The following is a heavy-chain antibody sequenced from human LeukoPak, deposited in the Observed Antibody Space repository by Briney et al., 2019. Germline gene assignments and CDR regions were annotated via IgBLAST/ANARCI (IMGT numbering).Heavy chain of an antibody. Sequence: GGSLRLSCAASGFTVSSSYIYWVPQAPVKGLEWVAFFYRGETTYYAESVRGRFTISRDISKNTLYLLMNSLIPEDTAVYYCAREVVSIPSYFESWGQGTRVTVSS. CDR3: AREVVSIPSYFES. CDR1: GFTVSSSY. D-gene: IGHD2-15*01. CDR2: FYRGETT. J-gene: IGHJ4*02. V-gene: IGHV3-53*01.